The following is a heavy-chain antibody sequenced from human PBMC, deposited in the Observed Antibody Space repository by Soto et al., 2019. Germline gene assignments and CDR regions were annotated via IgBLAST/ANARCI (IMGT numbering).Heavy chain of an antibody. J-gene: IGHJ2*01. CDR2: INSDGSST. D-gene: IGHD1-26*01. Sequence: EVPLVESGGGLVQPGGSLRLSCAASGFTFSSYWMHWVRQAPGKGLVWVSRINSDGSSTNYADSVKGRFTISRDNAKNTLYRQMNSLRAEDTAVYYCARGGSLNWYFDLWGRGTLVTVSS. CDR3: ARGGSLNWYFDL. CDR1: GFTFSSYW. V-gene: IGHV3-74*01.